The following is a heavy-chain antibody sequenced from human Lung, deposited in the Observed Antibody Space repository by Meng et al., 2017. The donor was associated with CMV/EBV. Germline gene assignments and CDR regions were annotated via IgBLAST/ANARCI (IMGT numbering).Heavy chain of an antibody. Sequence: TCAVYGGSFSDYYWSWIRQPPGKGLEWIGEINHSGSTNYNPSLKSRVTISVHTSKPPLSVPLRSFTAAATAVYYCARLMIASSSFYSWGQGTLVTVSS. CDR3: ARLMIASSSFYS. J-gene: IGHJ4*02. D-gene: IGHD3-22*01. CDR1: GGSFSDYY. CDR2: INHSGST. V-gene: IGHV4-34*01.